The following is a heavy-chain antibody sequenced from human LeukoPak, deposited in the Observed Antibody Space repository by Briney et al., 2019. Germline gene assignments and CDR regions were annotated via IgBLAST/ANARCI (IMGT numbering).Heavy chain of an antibody. V-gene: IGHV3-23*01. CDR1: GFTFSSYA. CDR2: ISGSGGST. J-gene: IGHJ4*02. Sequence: GGSLRLSCAASGFTFSSYAMSWVRQAPGKGLEWVSAISGSGGSTYYADSVKGRFTISRDNFKNTLYLQMNSLRAEDTAVYYCAKDSVILTGYPYYFDYWGQGTLVTVSS. CDR3: AKDSVILTGYPYYFDY. D-gene: IGHD3-9*01.